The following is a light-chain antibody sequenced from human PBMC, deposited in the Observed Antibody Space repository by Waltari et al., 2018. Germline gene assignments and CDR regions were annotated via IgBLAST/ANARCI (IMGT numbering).Light chain of an antibody. CDR3: QQYSSPPNS. V-gene: IGKV3-20*01. CDR2: DVS. J-gene: IGKJ2*03. CDR1: QSVTSTY. Sequence: EIVLTQSPGTLSLSPGGRATLSCRASQSVTSTYLAWYQQKPGQAPRLLIYDVSSRATGIPDRFSGSGSGTDFTLTISRLEPEDFAVYFCQQYSSPPNSFGQGTKLEIK.